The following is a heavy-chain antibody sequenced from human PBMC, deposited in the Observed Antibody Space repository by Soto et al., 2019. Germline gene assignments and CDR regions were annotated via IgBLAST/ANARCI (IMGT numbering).Heavy chain of an antibody. V-gene: IGHV3-48*03. CDR2: ISGSGTSI. D-gene: IGHD3-22*01. J-gene: IGHJ4*02. CDR3: ARDLGYYYDSSGPIDY. CDR1: GFIFSNYE. Sequence: GGSLRLSCAASGFIFSNYEMNWVRQAPGKGLEWISYISGSGTSINYADSVKGRFTISRDNAKNSLYLQMNSLRAEDTAVYYCARDLGYYYDSSGPIDYWGQGTLVTVSS.